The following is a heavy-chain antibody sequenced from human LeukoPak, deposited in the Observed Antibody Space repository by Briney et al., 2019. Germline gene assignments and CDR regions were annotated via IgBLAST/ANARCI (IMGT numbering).Heavy chain of an antibody. CDR3: ARDLTYYFDSSDAYYDAFDV. Sequence: GGSLRLSCAASGFTFDDYAMHWVRQAPGKGLEWVSGISWNSGSIGYADSVKGRFTISRDNSKNTLYLQMNSLRAEDTAVYHCARDLTYYFDSSDAYYDAFDVWGQGTMATVSS. V-gene: IGHV3-9*01. J-gene: IGHJ3*01. CDR1: GFTFDDYA. CDR2: ISWNSGSI. D-gene: IGHD3-22*01.